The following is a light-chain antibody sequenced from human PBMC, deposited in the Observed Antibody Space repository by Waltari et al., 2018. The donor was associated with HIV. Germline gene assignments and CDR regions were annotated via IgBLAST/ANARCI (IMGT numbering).Light chain of an antibody. V-gene: IGLV2-8*01. CDR2: EVN. CDR3: SSYAGINPVV. Sequence: QSALTQPPSASGSPGPSVTISCTGTSRDVGRYDYVSWYQQHPGTAPKLLIFEVNKRPSGVPDRFSGSKSGNTASLTVSGLQAEDEAEYSCSSYAGINPVVFGGGTKLTVL. J-gene: IGLJ2*01. CDR1: SRDVGRYDY.